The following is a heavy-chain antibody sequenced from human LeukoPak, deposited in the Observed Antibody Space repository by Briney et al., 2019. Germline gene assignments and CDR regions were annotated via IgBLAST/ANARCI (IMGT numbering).Heavy chain of an antibody. Sequence: GASVKVSCKASGYTFTSYDINWVRQATGQGLEWMGWINPNSGGTNYAQKLQGRVTMTTDTSTSTAYMELRSLRSDDTAVYYCARGGVRSGRIDYWGQGTLVTVSS. CDR3: ARGGVRSGRIDY. J-gene: IGHJ4*02. CDR1: GYTFTSYD. CDR2: INPNSGGT. V-gene: IGHV1-18*01. D-gene: IGHD6-19*01.